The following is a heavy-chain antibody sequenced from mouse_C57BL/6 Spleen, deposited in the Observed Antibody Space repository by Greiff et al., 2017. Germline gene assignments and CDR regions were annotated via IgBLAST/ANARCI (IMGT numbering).Heavy chain of an antibody. CDR3: ARHRRETAQAWFAY. V-gene: IGHV5-6*01. J-gene: IGHJ3*01. Sequence: EVQLQESGGDLVKPGGSLKLSCAASGFTFSSYGMSWVRQTPDKRLEWVATISSGGSYTYYPDSVKGRFTISRDNAKNTLYLQMSSLKSEDTAMYYCARHRRETAQAWFAYWGQGTLVTVSA. D-gene: IGHD3-2*02. CDR1: GFTFSSYG. CDR2: ISSGGSYT.